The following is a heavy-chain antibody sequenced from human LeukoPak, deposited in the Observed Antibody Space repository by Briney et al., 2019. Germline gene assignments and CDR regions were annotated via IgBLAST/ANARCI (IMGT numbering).Heavy chain of an antibody. CDR3: ARENYYDILTGYYMGFNNIDY. CDR2: ISYDGSTK. V-gene: IGHV3-30*03. CDR1: GFTFSSHG. D-gene: IGHD3-9*01. Sequence: PGGSLRLSCAASGFTFSSHGMQWVRQAPGKGLEWVAVISYDGSTKYYADSVKGRFTISRDNSKNTLYLQMNSLRAEDTAVYYCARENYYDILTGYYMGFNNIDYWGQGTLVTVSS. J-gene: IGHJ4*02.